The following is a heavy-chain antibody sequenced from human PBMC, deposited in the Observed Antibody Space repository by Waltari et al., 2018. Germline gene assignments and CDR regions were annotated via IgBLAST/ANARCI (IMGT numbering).Heavy chain of an antibody. CDR2: IYSGGGT. D-gene: IGHD2-15*01. CDR3: ARNGAEGAVAGVVVYYFDY. CDR1: GFTVSSNY. Sequence: EVQLVESGGGLIQPGGSLRLSCAASGFTVSSNYMSWVRQAPGKGLEWVSVIYSGGGTYYADSVKGRFTISRDNSKNTLYLQMNSLRAEDTAVYYCARNGAEGAVAGVVVYYFDYWGQGTLVTVSS. V-gene: IGHV3-53*01. J-gene: IGHJ4*02.